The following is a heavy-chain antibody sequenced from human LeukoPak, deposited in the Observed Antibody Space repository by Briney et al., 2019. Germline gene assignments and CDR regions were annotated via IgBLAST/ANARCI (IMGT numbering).Heavy chain of an antibody. V-gene: IGHV3-23*01. CDR1: GFTFSTYG. D-gene: IGHD3-10*01. Sequence: GGSLRLSCAASGFTFSTYGMSWVRQAPGKGLEWVSAISGSGGSTYYADSVKGRFTISRDNSKNTLYLQMNSLRAEDTAVYYCAKKSRGSGSYYGDYWGQGILVTVSS. CDR3: AKKSRGSGSYYGDY. J-gene: IGHJ4*02. CDR2: ISGSGGST.